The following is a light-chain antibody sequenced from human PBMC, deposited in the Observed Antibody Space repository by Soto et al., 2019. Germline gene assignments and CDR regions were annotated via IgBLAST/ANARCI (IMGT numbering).Light chain of an antibody. J-gene: IGLJ3*02. V-gene: IGLV1-44*01. CDR1: TSNIGGNV. CDR3: AAWDDSLKGPV. Sequence: QSVLTQPPSASGTPGQRVTISCSGSTSNIGGNVVNWYQQLPGTAPKLLIYSNNQRPSGVPDRFSGSKSGTSASLAISGLQSEDEADYYCAAWDDSLKGPVFGGGTKLTVL. CDR2: SNN.